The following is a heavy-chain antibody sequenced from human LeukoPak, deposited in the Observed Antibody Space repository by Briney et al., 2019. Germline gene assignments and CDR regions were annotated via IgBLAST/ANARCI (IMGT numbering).Heavy chain of an antibody. CDR2: ISGSGGST. D-gene: IGHD3-22*01. V-gene: IGHV3-23*01. J-gene: IGHJ6*02. CDR3: AKGAYYDSSGYAYYYYGMDV. CDR1: GFTFSSYA. Sequence: GGSLRLSCAASGFTFSSYAMSWVRQAPGKGLEWVSAISGSGGSTYYADSVKGRFTISRDNSKNTLYLQMNSLRAEDTAVYYCAKGAYYDSSGYAYYYYGMDVWGQGTTVTVSS.